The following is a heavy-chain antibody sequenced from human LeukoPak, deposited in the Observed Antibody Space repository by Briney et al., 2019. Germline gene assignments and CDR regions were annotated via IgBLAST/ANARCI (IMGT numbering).Heavy chain of an antibody. V-gene: IGHV4-59*01. CDR2: IYYSGST. Sequence: PSETLSLTCTVSGGSISSYYWSWIRQPPGKGLEWIGYIYYSGSTNYNPSLKSRVTISVDTSKNQFSLKLSSVTAADTAVYYCARGPWYSSSWEPYDYWGQGTLVTVSS. CDR1: GGSISSYY. CDR3: ARGPWYSSSWEPYDY. D-gene: IGHD6-13*01. J-gene: IGHJ4*02.